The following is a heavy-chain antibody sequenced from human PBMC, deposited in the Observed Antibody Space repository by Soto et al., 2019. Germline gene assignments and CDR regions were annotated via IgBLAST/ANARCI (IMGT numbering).Heavy chain of an antibody. D-gene: IGHD2-15*01. Sequence: GASVKVSCKASGFTFTSYYMHWVRQAPGQGLEWMGIINPSGGTTTYAQNFQDRVTMTRDTSTSTVYMELSSLRSEDTAVYYCARWWKEPVTTVDAKWFGPWGQGTLVTVSS. CDR1: GFTFTSYY. CDR2: INPSGGTT. CDR3: ARWWKEPVTTVDAKWFGP. V-gene: IGHV1-46*01. J-gene: IGHJ5*02.